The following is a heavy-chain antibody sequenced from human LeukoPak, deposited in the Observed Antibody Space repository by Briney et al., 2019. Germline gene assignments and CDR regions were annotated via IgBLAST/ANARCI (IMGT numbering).Heavy chain of an antibody. CDR2: INPNSGGT. D-gene: IGHD3-16*02. Sequence: ASVTVSCKASGYTFTVYYMHWVRQAPGQGLEWMGWINPNSGGTNYAQKFQGRVTMTRDTSISTAYMELSRLRSDDTAVYYCVRVFNYVWGSYRPYYFDYWGQGTLVTVSS. J-gene: IGHJ4*02. V-gene: IGHV1-2*02. CDR1: GYTFTVYY. CDR3: VRVFNYVWGSYRPYYFDY.